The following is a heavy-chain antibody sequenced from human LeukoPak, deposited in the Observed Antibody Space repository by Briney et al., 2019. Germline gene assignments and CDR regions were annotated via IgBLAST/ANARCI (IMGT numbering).Heavy chain of an antibody. D-gene: IGHD3-22*01. Sequence: GASVKVSCKASGGTFSSYAISWVRQAPGQGLEWMGGIIPIFGTANYAQKFQGRVTITADESTSTAYMELSSLRSEDTAVYYCARGVVRDYYDSSGPEVEAFDIWGQGTMVTVSS. CDR3: ARGVVRDYYDSSGPEVEAFDI. J-gene: IGHJ3*02. CDR2: IIPIFGTA. V-gene: IGHV1-69*13. CDR1: GGTFSSYA.